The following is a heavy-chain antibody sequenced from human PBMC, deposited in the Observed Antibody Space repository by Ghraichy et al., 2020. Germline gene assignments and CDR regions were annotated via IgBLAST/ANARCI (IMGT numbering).Heavy chain of an antibody. CDR3: AARWLQFFH. CDR1: GFTFTNYA. D-gene: IGHD5-24*01. V-gene: IGHV3-23*01. Sequence: GGSLRLSCAASGFTFTNYAMSWVRQAPGKGLEWVSTMSGSGGNTYYADSVKGRFTIFRDNSKNTLYLQMNSLRAEDTAVYYCAARWLQFFHWGQGTLVTVSS. CDR2: MSGSGGNT. J-gene: IGHJ4*02.